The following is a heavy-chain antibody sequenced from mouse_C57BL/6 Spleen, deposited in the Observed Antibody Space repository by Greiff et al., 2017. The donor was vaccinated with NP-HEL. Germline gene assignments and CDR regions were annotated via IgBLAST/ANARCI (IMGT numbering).Heavy chain of an antibody. V-gene: IGHV1-63*01. CDR3: ARYNYGSSPYFDY. CDR1: GYTFTNYW. Sequence: VQLQQSGAELVRPGTSVKMSCKASGYTFTNYWIGWAKQRPGHGLEWIGDIYPGGGYTNYNEKFKGKATLTADKSSSTAYMQFSSLTSEDSAIDYGARYNYGSSPYFDYWGQGTTLTVSS. D-gene: IGHD1-1*01. J-gene: IGHJ2*01. CDR2: IYPGGGYT.